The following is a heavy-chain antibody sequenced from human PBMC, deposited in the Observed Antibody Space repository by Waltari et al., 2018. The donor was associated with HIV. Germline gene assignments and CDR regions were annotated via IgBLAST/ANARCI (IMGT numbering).Heavy chain of an antibody. CDR1: GYTFTGYY. D-gene: IGHD1-7*01. V-gene: IGHV1-2*02. J-gene: IGHJ6*02. CDR2: INPNSGGT. CDR3: ARDRARTTDYYYYGMDV. Sequence: QVQLVQSGAAVKKPGASVQVSCKASGYTFTGYYMPWVRQAPGQGLEWMGWINPNSGGTNYAQKFQGRVTMTRDTSISTAYMELSRLRSDDTAVYYCARDRARTTDYYYYGMDVWGQGTTVTVSS.